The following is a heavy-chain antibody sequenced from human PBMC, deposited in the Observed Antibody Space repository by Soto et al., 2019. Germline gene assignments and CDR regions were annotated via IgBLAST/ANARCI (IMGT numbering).Heavy chain of an antibody. CDR2: INAGNGNT. Sequence: QVPLVQSGAEVKKPGASVKVSCKASGYTFTSYAMHWVRQAPGQRLEWMGWINAGNGNTKYSQKFQGRVTITRDTSASTAYMELSSLRSEDTAVYYCARDRDSSYYYYYYMDVWGKGTTVTVSS. J-gene: IGHJ6*03. CDR3: ARDRDSSYYYYYYMDV. D-gene: IGHD6-13*01. CDR1: GYTFTSYA. V-gene: IGHV1-3*01.